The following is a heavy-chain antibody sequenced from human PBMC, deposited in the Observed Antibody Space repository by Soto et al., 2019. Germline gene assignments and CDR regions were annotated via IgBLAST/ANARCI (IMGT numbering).Heavy chain of an antibody. Sequence: QVQLVQSGAEAKKPGSSVKVSCKASGGSFGTYAVSWVRQAPGQGLEWMGAIIPNFGSTNYAQKFQGRLTITADESTSTAYMELSRLKSEDTAVYYCAREDSSPFYYGVDVWGQGTTVTVSS. V-gene: IGHV1-69*01. CDR2: IIPNFGST. CDR1: GGSFGTYA. J-gene: IGHJ6*02. CDR3: AREDSSPFYYGVDV. D-gene: IGHD2-2*01.